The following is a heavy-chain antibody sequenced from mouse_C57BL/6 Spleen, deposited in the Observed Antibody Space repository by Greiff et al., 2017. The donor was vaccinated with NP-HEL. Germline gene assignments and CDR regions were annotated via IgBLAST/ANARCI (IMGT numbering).Heavy chain of an antibody. CDR3: ACYDYDGDYFDY. CDR1: GYSITSGYY. D-gene: IGHD2-4*01. Sequence: EVQLVESGPGLVKPSQSLSLTCSVTGYSITSGYYWNWIRQFPGNKLEWMGYISYDGSNNYNPSLKNRISITRDTSKNQFFLKLNSVTTEDTATNYCACYDYDGDYFDYWGQGTTLTVSS. CDR2: ISYDGSN. J-gene: IGHJ2*01. V-gene: IGHV3-6*01.